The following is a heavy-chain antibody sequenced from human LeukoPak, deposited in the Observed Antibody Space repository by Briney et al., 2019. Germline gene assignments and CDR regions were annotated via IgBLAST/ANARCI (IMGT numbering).Heavy chain of an antibody. Sequence: PSETLSLTCGVSGQSIGSGYHWGWIRQPPGKGLEWIGSIYYSGSTYYNPSLKSRVTISVDTSKNQFSLKLSSVTAADTAVYYCAALQTSYYDSSGYYALYYFDYWGQGTLVTVSS. V-gene: IGHV4-38-2*01. CDR1: GQSIGSGYH. D-gene: IGHD3-22*01. CDR3: AALQTSYYDSSGYYALYYFDY. J-gene: IGHJ4*02. CDR2: IYYSGST.